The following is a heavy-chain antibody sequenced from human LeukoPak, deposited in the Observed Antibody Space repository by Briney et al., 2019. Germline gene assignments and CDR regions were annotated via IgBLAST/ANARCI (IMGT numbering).Heavy chain of an antibody. CDR3: ARGYCSSTSCYTFDY. V-gene: IGHV3-72*01. CDR2: TRNKANSYTT. Sequence: PGGSLRLSCAASGFTFSDHYMDWVRQAPGKGLEWVVRTRNKANSYTTEYAASVKGRFTISRDDSKNSLYLQMNSLKTEDTAVYYCARGYCSSTSCYTFDYWGQGTLVTVSS. D-gene: IGHD2-2*02. J-gene: IGHJ4*02. CDR1: GFTFSDHY.